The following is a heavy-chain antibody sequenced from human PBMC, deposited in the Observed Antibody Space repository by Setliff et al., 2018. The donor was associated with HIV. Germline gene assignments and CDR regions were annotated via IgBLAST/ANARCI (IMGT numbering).Heavy chain of an antibody. Sequence: KTSETLSLTCTVSSGSVSRSDYYWGWIRQTPGKGLEWIGSIYWSGLTFYNPSLGSRVTISIDTSKKQFSLKLSSVTAADTAVYYCARDGFWSGYIDYWGQGTLVTVSS. V-gene: IGHV4-39*07. CDR3: ARDGFWSGYIDY. CDR1: SGSVSRSDYY. CDR2: IYWSGLT. D-gene: IGHD3-3*01. J-gene: IGHJ4*02.